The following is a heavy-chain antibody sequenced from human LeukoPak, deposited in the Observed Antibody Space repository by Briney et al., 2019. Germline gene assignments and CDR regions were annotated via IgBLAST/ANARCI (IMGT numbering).Heavy chain of an antibody. V-gene: IGHV3-48*03. CDR1: GFTFSSYE. D-gene: IGHD1-26*01. CDR3: ARSLGDWYFDL. Sequence: PGGSLGLSCAASGFTFSSYEMNWVRQAPGKGLEWVSYISSSGSTIYYADSVKGRFTISRDNAKNSLYLQMNSLRAEDTAVYYCARSLGDWYFDLWGRGTLVTVSS. J-gene: IGHJ2*01. CDR2: ISSSGSTI.